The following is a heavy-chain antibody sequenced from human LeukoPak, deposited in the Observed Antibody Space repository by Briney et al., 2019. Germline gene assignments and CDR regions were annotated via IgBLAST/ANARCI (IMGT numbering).Heavy chain of an antibody. V-gene: IGHV3-48*01. J-gene: IGHJ6*03. Sequence: PGGSLRLSCAASGFTFSSYSMNWVRQAPGKGLECVSYISSSSSTIYYADSVKGRFTISRDNAKNSLYLQMNSLRAEDTAVYYCARGHGYSGSYYPSYYYYYMDVWGKGTTVTVSS. CDR3: ARGHGYSGSYYPSYYYYYMDV. CDR1: GFTFSSYS. D-gene: IGHD1-26*01. CDR2: ISSSSSTI.